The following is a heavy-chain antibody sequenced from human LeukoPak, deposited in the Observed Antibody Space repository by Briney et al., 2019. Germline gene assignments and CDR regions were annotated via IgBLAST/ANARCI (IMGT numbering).Heavy chain of an antibody. CDR2: ITADGKTT. D-gene: IGHD3-22*01. CDR1: GFTFSSYA. CDR3: ARAKKLLPTG. V-gene: IGHV3-74*01. Sequence: PGGSLRLSCAASGFTFSSYAMSWVRQTPGKGLVWVSRITADGKTTSYADSVKGRFTISRDNAENTLYLQMNSLRAEDTAVYYCARAKKLLPTGWGQGTLVTVSS. J-gene: IGHJ4*02.